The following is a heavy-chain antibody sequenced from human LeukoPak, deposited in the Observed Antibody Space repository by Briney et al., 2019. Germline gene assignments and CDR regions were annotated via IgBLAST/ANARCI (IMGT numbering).Heavy chain of an antibody. V-gene: IGHV4-4*07. Sequence: KPSETLSLTSTFSGGSISSYYWSWIRQPAGKGLEWIGRIHSSGSTNYNPSLKTRVTMSVDTSKNQLSLKLSSVTAADTAVYYCAGDRAIGSGKFGMDVWGQGTTVTVSS. J-gene: IGHJ6*02. CDR3: AGDRAIGSGKFGMDV. CDR2: IHSSGST. D-gene: IGHD3-10*01. CDR1: GGSISSYY.